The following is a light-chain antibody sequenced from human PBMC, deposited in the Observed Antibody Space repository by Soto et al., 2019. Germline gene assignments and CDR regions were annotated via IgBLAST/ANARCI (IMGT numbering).Light chain of an antibody. Sequence: QSVLTQPASVSGSPGQSITITCTGGSSDVGGYKYVSWYQQHPGKAPKLVIYDVANRPSGVSNRFSGSESGNTASLTISGLQAEDEADYYCSLYTTSYTLGVVFGGGTKVTVL. CDR3: SLYTTSYTLGVV. CDR2: DVA. J-gene: IGLJ2*01. V-gene: IGLV2-14*01. CDR1: SSDVGGYKY.